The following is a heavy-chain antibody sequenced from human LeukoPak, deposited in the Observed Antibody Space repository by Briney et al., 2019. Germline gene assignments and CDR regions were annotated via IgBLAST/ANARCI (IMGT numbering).Heavy chain of an antibody. J-gene: IGHJ4*02. V-gene: IGHV1-18*01. CDR1: GYTFTSYG. D-gene: IGHD5-18*01. Sequence: GASVKVSCKVSGYTFTSYGISWVRQAPGQGLEWMGWISAYNGNTNYVQKLQGRVTMTTDTSTSTAYMELRSLRSDDTAVYYCARDRGVDTAMANFDYWGQGTLVTVSS. CDR2: ISAYNGNT. CDR3: ARDRGVDTAMANFDY.